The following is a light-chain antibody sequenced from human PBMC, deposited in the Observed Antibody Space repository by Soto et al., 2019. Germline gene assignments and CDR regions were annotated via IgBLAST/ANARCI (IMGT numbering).Light chain of an antibody. CDR1: QSVSSN. J-gene: IGKJ1*01. CDR3: QHYGTTPWT. V-gene: IGKV3-15*01. CDR2: GAS. Sequence: EIVMTQSPATLSVSPGERATLSCRASQSVSSNLAWYQQKPGQTPRLLIYGASTRATGIPARFSGSGSGTDFTLTISRLEPEDFAVYYCQHYGTTPWTFGQGTKVGIK.